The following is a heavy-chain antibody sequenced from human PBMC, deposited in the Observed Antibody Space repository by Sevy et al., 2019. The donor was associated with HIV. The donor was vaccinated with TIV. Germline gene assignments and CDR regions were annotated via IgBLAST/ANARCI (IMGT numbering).Heavy chain of an antibody. V-gene: IGHV4-39*01. CDR1: GGSISSSSYY. Sequence: SETLSLTCTVSGGSISSSSYYWGWIRQPPGKGLEWIGSIYYSGSTYYNPSLKSRVTISVDTSKNQFSLKLSSVTAADTAVYYCGGRGGGVLWFGESSVGGWFDPWGQGTLVTVSS. CDR2: IYYSGST. D-gene: IGHD3-10*01. J-gene: IGHJ5*02. CDR3: GGRGGGVLWFGESSVGGWFDP.